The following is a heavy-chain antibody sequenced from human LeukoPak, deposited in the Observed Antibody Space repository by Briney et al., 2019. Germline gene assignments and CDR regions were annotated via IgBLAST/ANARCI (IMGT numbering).Heavy chain of an antibody. CDR3: ARLIPYYYDSSGYRYYFDF. V-gene: IGHV4-39*01. Sequence: SGTLSLTCTVSGGFISSSSFYWGWIRQTPGKGLEWIGSIYYDGTTYYNPSLKSRVTISADTSKNQFSLKLSPVTAADTAVYYCARLIPYYYDSSGYRYYFDFWGQGTLVTVSS. D-gene: IGHD3-22*01. CDR1: GGFISSSSFY. J-gene: IGHJ4*02. CDR2: IYYDGTT.